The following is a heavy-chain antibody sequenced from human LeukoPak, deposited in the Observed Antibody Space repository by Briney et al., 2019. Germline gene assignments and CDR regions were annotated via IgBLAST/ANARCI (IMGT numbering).Heavy chain of an antibody. J-gene: IGHJ4*02. V-gene: IGHV4-61*02. CDR3: ARYMGLLGPAATGDYFDY. CDR2: IYTSGST. D-gene: IGHD2-2*01. CDR1: GGSISSGSYY. Sequence: PSETLSLTCTVSGGSISSGSYYWSWIRQPAGKGLEWIGRIYTSGSTNYNPSLKSRVTISVDTSKNQFSLKLSSVTAADTAVYYCARYMGLLGPAATGDYFDYWGQGTLVTVSS.